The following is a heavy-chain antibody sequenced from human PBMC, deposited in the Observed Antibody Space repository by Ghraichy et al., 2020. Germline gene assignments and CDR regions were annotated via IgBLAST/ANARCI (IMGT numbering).Heavy chain of an antibody. CDR3: ARGWQHETLTFDY. Sequence: SCAVSGFPFTTYGMHWVRQAPGKGLEWVAVIWYDGSKKYYADSVRGRFTISRDDSKNTLYLQMNSLRAEDTAVYYCARGWQHETLTFDYWGQGSLVTVSS. CDR1: GFPFTTYG. J-gene: IGHJ4*02. V-gene: IGHV3-33*01. CDR2: IWYDGSKK. D-gene: IGHD6-13*01.